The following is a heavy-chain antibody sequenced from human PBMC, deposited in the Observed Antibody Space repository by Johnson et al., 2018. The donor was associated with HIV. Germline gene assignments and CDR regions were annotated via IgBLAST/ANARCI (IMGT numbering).Heavy chain of an antibody. V-gene: IGHV3-30-3*01. Sequence: HVRLVEPGGCVVQPGRSLRLSCAASGFTFSRYAMHWVRQVPGKGLEWVAVISYDGSNNDYADSVKGRFTISRDNSKNTLYLQMNSLRAEDTAVYYCAREATVTLLHQWAFDIWGQGTMVTVSS. D-gene: IGHD4-17*01. CDR3: AREATVTLLHQWAFDI. CDR1: GFTFSRYA. CDR2: ISYDGSNN. J-gene: IGHJ3*02.